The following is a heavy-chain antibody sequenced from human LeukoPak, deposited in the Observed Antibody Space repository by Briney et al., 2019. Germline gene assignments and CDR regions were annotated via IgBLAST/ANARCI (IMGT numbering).Heavy chain of an antibody. V-gene: IGHV3-7*03. CDR2: IKPDGTTK. CDR3: ARSIPYGTTWYGRSDY. D-gene: IGHD6-13*01. Sequence: GGSLRLSCAASGFNFRNYAMSWVRQAPGKGLEWVANIKPDGTTKFYVDSVKGRFTISRDNALNSLYLQMNSLRAVDTAIYYCARSIPYGTTWYGRSDYWGQGTLVTVPS. J-gene: IGHJ4*02. CDR1: GFNFRNYA.